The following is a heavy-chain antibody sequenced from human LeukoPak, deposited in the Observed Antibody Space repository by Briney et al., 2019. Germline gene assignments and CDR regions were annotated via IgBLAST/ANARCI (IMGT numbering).Heavy chain of an antibody. CDR3: AREINYYDSSGYKTSPFDY. Sequence: SETLSLTCTVSGGSISSYYWSWIRQPAGKGLEWIGRIYTSGSTNYNPSLKSRVTMSVDTSKNQFSLKLSSVTAADTAVYYCAREINYYDSSGYKTSPFDYWGQGILVTVSS. CDR2: IYTSGST. J-gene: IGHJ4*02. D-gene: IGHD3-22*01. V-gene: IGHV4-4*07. CDR1: GGSISSYY.